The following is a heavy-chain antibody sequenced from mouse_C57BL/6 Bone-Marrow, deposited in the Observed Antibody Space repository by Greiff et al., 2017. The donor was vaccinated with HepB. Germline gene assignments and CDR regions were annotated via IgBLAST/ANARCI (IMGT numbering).Heavy chain of an antibody. Sequence: VKLQESGPGLVQPSQSLSITCTVSGFSLTSYGVHWVRQSPGKGLEWLGVIWRGGSTDYNAAFMSRLSITKDNSKSQVFCKMNSLQADDTAIYYCAKKANYYGYAMDYWGQGTSVTVSS. CDR2: IWRGGST. J-gene: IGHJ4*01. D-gene: IGHD1-1*01. V-gene: IGHV2-5*01. CDR3: AKKANYYGYAMDY. CDR1: GFSLTSYG.